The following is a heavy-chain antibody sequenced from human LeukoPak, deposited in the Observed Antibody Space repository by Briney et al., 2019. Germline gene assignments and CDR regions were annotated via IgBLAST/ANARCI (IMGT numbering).Heavy chain of an antibody. D-gene: IGHD3-10*01. J-gene: IGHJ4*02. Sequence: GRSLTLSCAASGFTFSSYAVSWVRQAPGKGREWVSAISGSGGSTYYADSVKGRFTISRDNSKNTLYLQMNSLRAEDTALYYCAKAYYYYGSGSYSPVDYWGQGTLVTVSS. CDR1: GFTFSSYA. V-gene: IGHV3-23*01. CDR3: AKAYYYYGSGSYSPVDY. CDR2: ISGSGGST.